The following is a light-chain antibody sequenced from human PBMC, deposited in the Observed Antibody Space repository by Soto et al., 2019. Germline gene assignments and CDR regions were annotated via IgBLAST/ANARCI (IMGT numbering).Light chain of an antibody. CDR2: EGT. V-gene: IGLV2-23*01. Sequence: QSALAQPASVSGSPGQSITISCTGTSSDVGNYNLVSWYQQHPGKDPKLLIYEGTRRPSGVSNRFSGSKSGNTAYLTISGLQAEDEADYYCCSYAGNTTYVFGPGTKVTV. CDR3: CSYAGNTTYV. CDR1: SSDVGNYNL. J-gene: IGLJ1*01.